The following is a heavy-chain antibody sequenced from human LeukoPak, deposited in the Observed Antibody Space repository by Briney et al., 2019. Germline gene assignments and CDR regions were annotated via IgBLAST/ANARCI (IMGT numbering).Heavy chain of an antibody. V-gene: IGHV3-23*01. CDR3: VRRGDASSGWGDHDY. J-gene: IGHJ4*02. D-gene: IGHD6-19*01. CDR1: GVTFNRNA. CDR2: TGGSGDKT. Sequence: HGGSLRLSCSASGVTFNRNAWSWVRQAPGRGLEWVSTTGGSGDKTFYAYSVNRLFTISRENSKNMLHLQMSSLTGEDTALYYCVRRGDASSGWGDHDYWGQGALVTVSS.